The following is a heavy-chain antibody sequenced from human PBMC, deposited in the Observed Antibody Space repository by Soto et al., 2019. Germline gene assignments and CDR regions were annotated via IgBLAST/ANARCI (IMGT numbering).Heavy chain of an antibody. J-gene: IGHJ4*02. CDR2: ITSSSSYI. V-gene: IGHV3-21*01. CDR3: ARGTGDYDFWSGYHAADYFDY. D-gene: IGHD3-3*01. CDR1: GFTFSSYS. Sequence: GGSLRLSCAASGFTFSSYSMNWVRQAPWKGLEWVSSITSSSSYIYYADLLKGRFTISRDNAKKSLYLQMNSLRAEDTAVYFCARGTGDYDFWSGYHAADYFDYWGQGTLVTVSS.